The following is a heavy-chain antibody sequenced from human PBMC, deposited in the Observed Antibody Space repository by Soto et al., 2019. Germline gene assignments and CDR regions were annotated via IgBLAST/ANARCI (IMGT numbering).Heavy chain of an antibody. CDR3: ARHHIPYSSSWYEGAAFDI. Sequence: PGESLKISCKGSGYSFTSYWISWVRQMPGKGLEWMGRIDPSDSYTNYSPSFQGHVAISADKSISTAYLQWSSLKASDTAMYYCARHHIPYSSSWYEGAAFDIWGQGTMVTVSS. V-gene: IGHV5-10-1*01. CDR2: IDPSDSYT. J-gene: IGHJ3*02. CDR1: GYSFTSYW. D-gene: IGHD6-13*01.